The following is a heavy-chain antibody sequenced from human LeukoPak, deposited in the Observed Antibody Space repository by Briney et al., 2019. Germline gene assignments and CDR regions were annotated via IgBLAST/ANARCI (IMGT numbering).Heavy chain of an antibody. CDR3: ARGPTTYCSSTSCSGGHNWFDP. Sequence: VASVKVSCKASGYTFTSYGISWVRQAPGQGLEWMGWISAYNGDTNYAQKLQGRVTMTTDTSTSTAYMELRSLRSDDTAVYYCARGPTTYCSSTSCSGGHNWFDPWGQGTLVTVSS. V-gene: IGHV1-18*01. J-gene: IGHJ5*02. CDR1: GYTFTSYG. D-gene: IGHD2-2*01. CDR2: ISAYNGDT.